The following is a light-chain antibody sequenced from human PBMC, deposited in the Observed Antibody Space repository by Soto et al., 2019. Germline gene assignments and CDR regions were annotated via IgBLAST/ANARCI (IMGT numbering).Light chain of an antibody. J-gene: IGLJ3*02. Sequence: QSALTQPRSVSGSPGQSVTISCTGTSSDVGGYNYVSWYQQHPGKAPKLMIYDVSKRPSGVPDRFSGSKSGNTASLTISGLQAEDEADYYCCSYAGSVPSVFGGGTKLTVL. V-gene: IGLV2-11*01. CDR1: SSDVGGYNY. CDR2: DVS. CDR3: CSYAGSVPSV.